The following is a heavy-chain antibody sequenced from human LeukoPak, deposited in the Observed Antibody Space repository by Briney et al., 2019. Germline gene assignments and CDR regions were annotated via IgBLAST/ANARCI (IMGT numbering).Heavy chain of an antibody. D-gene: IGHD3-10*01. CDR3: AILLWFGEGSSYYFDY. CDR1: GYTFTSYG. J-gene: IGHJ4*02. Sequence: GASVKVSCKASGYTFTSYGISWVRQAPGQGLEWMGWISAYNGNTNYAQKLQGRVTMTTDTSTSTAYMELRSLRSDDTAVYYCAILLWFGEGSSYYFDYWGQGTLVTVSS. CDR2: ISAYNGNT. V-gene: IGHV1-18*01.